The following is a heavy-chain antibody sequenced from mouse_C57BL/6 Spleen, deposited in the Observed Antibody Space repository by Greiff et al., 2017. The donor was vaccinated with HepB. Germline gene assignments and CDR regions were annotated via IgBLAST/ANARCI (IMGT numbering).Heavy chain of an antibody. J-gene: IGHJ1*03. Sequence: DVMLVESGGGLVKPGGSLKLSCAASGFTFSSYAMSWVRQTPEKRLEWVATISDGGSYTYYPDNVKGRFTISRDNAKNNLYLQMSHLKSEDTAMYYCAGYYGSSYGYFDVWGTGTTVTVSS. D-gene: IGHD1-1*01. CDR1: GFTFSSYA. CDR2: ISDGGSYT. V-gene: IGHV5-4*03. CDR3: AGYYGSSYGYFDV.